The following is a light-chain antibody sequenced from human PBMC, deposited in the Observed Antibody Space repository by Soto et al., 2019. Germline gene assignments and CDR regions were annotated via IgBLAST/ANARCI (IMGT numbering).Light chain of an antibody. V-gene: IGLV2-14*01. Sequence: SVLTQPAPVSGSPGQSIAISCTGTSSDVGGYKYVSWYQQYPGKAPKLMIYDVSNRPSGVSDRFSGSKSGNTASLTISGLQSEDEADYYCSSYTSSSSYVFGTGTKVTVL. J-gene: IGLJ1*01. CDR3: SSYTSSSSYV. CDR1: SSDVGGYKY. CDR2: DVS.